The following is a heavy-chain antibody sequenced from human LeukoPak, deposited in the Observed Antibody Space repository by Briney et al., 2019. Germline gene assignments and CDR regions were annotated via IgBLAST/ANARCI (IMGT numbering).Heavy chain of an antibody. D-gene: IGHD3-22*01. V-gene: IGHV4-59*01. Sequence: SETLSLTCPVSGGSIRSYYWSWIRQPPGKGQEWIGYIYYSGSTNYNPSLKSRVTISVDTSKNQFSLKLSSVTAADTAVYYCARDKKDYYDSSGYYYFAFDIWGQGTMVNVSS. J-gene: IGHJ3*02. CDR2: IYYSGST. CDR1: GGSIRSYY. CDR3: ARDKKDYYDSSGYYYFAFDI.